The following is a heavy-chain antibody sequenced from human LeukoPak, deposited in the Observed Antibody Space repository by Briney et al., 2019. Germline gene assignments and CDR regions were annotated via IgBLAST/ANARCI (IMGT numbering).Heavy chain of an antibody. CDR2: IIPIFVTA. D-gene: IGHD5-24*01. CDR3: ARDLTVATTHFYYYYYYGMDV. Sequence: WASVNVSCKASGGTFCSYAISWVRQAPGQGLEGMGGIIPIFVTANYAQKFQGRVTITADESTSTAYMELSSPRSEDTAVYYCARDLTVATTHFYYYYYYGMDVWGQGTTVTVSS. J-gene: IGHJ6*02. CDR1: GGTFCSYA. V-gene: IGHV1-69*01.